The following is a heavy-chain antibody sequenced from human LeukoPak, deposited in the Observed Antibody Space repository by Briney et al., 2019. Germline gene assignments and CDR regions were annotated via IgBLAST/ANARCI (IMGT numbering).Heavy chain of an antibody. CDR2: IKQDGSEK. Sequence: GGSLRLSCAASGFTFSSYWMSWVRQAPGKGLEWVANIKQDGSEKYYVDSVKGRFTISRDNAKNSLYLQMNSLRDDDTAVYYCAGDLRGSGNYEFDYWGQGTLVTVSS. CDR1: GFTFSSYW. J-gene: IGHJ4*02. V-gene: IGHV3-7*01. D-gene: IGHD3-10*01. CDR3: AGDLRGSGNYEFDY.